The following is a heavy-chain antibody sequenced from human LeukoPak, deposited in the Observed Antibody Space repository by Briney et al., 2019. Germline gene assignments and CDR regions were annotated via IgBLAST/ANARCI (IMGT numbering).Heavy chain of an antibody. J-gene: IGHJ4*02. CDR3: AKDGGYSSGWYDY. CDR1: GFTFSSYA. Sequence: PGESLRLSCAASGFTFSSYAMSWVRQAPGKGLEWVSTISGSGGGTFYADSVKGRFTISRDNSKNTLYLQMNSLRAEDTAVYYCAKDGGYSSGWYDYWGQGTLVTVSS. D-gene: IGHD6-19*01. V-gene: IGHV3-23*01. CDR2: ISGSGGGT.